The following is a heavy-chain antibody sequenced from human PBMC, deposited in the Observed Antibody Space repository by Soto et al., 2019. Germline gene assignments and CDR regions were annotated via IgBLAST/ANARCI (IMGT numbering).Heavy chain of an antibody. CDR3: ARGDILTVYGCMDV. Sequence: SETLSLTCTVSGDSIRSGNHYWSWIRQPPGKGLEWIGYNYYSGSTYYSPSLKSRVTISVDTSKNQFSLKLNSVTAADTAVYYCARGDILTVYGCMDVWGQGTTVTVSS. V-gene: IGHV4-30-4*01. J-gene: IGHJ6*02. CDR1: GDSIRSGNHY. D-gene: IGHD3-9*01. CDR2: NYYSGST.